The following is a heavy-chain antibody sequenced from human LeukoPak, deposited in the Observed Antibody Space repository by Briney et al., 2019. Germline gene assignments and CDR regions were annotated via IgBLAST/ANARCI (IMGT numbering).Heavy chain of an antibody. D-gene: IGHD6-13*01. CDR3: AKSPGYSSSWYKYNWFDP. Sequence: GGSLRLSCAASGFTFSNYVMSWVRQAPGKGLEWVSAIRGSGTYTYYTDSVKGRFTISRDNSRDTLYLQMNSLRVEDTAVYYCAKSPGYSSSWYKYNWFDPWGQGTLVTVSS. CDR2: IRGSGTYT. V-gene: IGHV3-23*01. CDR1: GFTFSNYV. J-gene: IGHJ5*02.